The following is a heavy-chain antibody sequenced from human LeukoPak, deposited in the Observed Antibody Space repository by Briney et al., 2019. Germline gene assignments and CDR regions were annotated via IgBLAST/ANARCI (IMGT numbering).Heavy chain of an antibody. V-gene: IGHV3-48*01. Sequence: PGGSLRLSCAASGFTFSTYSMNWVRQAPGKGLEWVSYISSSSSTIYYADSVKGRFTNSRDNAKNSLYLQMNSLRAEDTAVYYCARTIAINTAMVTGYFDYWGQGTLVTVSS. CDR3: ARTIAINTAMVTGYFDY. CDR1: GFTFSTYS. J-gene: IGHJ4*02. D-gene: IGHD5-18*01. CDR2: ISSSSSTI.